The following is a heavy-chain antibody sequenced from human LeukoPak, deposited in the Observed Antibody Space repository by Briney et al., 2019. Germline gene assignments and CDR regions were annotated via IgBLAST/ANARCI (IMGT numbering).Heavy chain of an antibody. Sequence: GASVKVSCKASGYTFTSYGISWVRQAPGQVLEWMGWISAYNGNTNYAQKLQGRVTMTTDTSTSTAYMELRSLRSDDTAVYYCARDAAGRIAVADDYYYYGMDVWGQGTTVTVSS. D-gene: IGHD6-19*01. CDR2: ISAYNGNT. J-gene: IGHJ6*02. CDR1: GYTFTSYG. CDR3: ARDAAGRIAVADDYYYYGMDV. V-gene: IGHV1-18*01.